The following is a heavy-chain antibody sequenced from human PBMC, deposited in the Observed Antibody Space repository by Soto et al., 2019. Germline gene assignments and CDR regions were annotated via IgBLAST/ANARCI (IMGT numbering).Heavy chain of an antibody. Sequence: QVQLQESGPGLVKPSGTLSLTCAVSGGSISSSNWWSWVRQPPGKGLEWIGEIYHSGSTNYNPSLKSRVTISVDKSKNQFSLKLSSVTAADTAVYYCARGDIRKEYYDSSGFGYWGQGTLVTVSS. CDR3: ARGDIRKEYYDSSGFGY. CDR1: GGSISSSNW. V-gene: IGHV4-4*02. CDR2: IYHSGST. D-gene: IGHD3-22*01. J-gene: IGHJ4*02.